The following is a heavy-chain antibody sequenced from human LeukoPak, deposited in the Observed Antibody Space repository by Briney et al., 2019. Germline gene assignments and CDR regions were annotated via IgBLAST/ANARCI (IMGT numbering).Heavy chain of an antibody. CDR3: ARLYLVGYDLDY. CDR2: INHSGST. J-gene: IGHJ4*02. Sequence: PSETLSLTCAVYGGSFSGYYWSWIRQPPGKGLEWIGEINHSGSTNYNPSLKSRVTISVDTSKNQFSLKLSSVTAADTAVYCCARLYLVGYDLDYWGQGTLVTVSS. CDR1: GGSFSGYY. V-gene: IGHV4-34*01. D-gene: IGHD5-12*01.